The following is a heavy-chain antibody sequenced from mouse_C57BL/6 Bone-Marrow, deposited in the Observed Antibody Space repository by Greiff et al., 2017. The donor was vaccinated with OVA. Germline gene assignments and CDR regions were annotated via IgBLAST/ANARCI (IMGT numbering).Heavy chain of an antibody. CDR2: IYPRSGNT. CDR3: AREPYYYVWFAY. CDR1: GYTFTSYG. J-gene: IGHJ3*01. Sequence: QVQLQQSGAELARPGASVKLSCKASGYTFTSYGISWVKQRTGQGLEWIGEIYPRSGNTYYNEKFKGKATLTADKSSSTAYMELRSLTSEDSAVYFCAREPYYYVWFAYWGQGTLVTVSA. V-gene: IGHV1-81*01. D-gene: IGHD1-1*01.